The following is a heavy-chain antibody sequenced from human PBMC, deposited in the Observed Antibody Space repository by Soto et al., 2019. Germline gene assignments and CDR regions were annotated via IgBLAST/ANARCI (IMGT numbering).Heavy chain of an antibody. CDR2: ISNNGINK. J-gene: IGHJ6*02. D-gene: IGHD6-6*01. CDR1: GFTFSTYG. CDR3: ARVIRADSTSSNFYYYSGLDV. Sequence: QVQLVESGGGVVQPGRSLRLSCAASGFTFSTYGMHWVRQAPGKGLEWLAVISNNGINKYYADSVKGRFTISRDNSKDTLVLQMNSLRGEDTAIYYCARVIRADSTSSNFYYYSGLDVWGQGTTVTVSS. V-gene: IGHV3-30*03.